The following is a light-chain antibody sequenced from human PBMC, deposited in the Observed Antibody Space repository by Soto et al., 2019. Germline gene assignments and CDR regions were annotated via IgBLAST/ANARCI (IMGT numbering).Light chain of an antibody. V-gene: IGKV3-20*01. CDR2: GAS. CDR3: QQYGRSPLT. CDR1: QSVSSSY. Sequence: EIVLTQSPGTLSLSPGERATLSCRASQSVSSSYLAWYQQKPGQAARLLIYGASSRATGIPDRFSGSGSGTEFSLPISRLEPEDFAVYYCQQYGRSPLTFGGGTKVEIK. J-gene: IGKJ4*01.